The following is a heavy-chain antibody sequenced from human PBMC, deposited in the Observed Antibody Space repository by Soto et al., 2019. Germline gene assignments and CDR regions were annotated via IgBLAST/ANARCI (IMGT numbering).Heavy chain of an antibody. CDR2: MNPNSGNT. D-gene: IGHD5-18*01. CDR3: ARVGRIQLWFSNYYYGMDV. V-gene: IGHV1-8*01. Sequence: GASVKVSCKASGYTFTSYDINWVRQATGQGLEWMGWMNPNSGNTGYAQKFQGRVTMTRNTSISTAYMELSGLRSEDTAVYYCARVGRIQLWFSNYYYGMDVWGQGTTVTVSS. CDR1: GYTFTSYD. J-gene: IGHJ6*02.